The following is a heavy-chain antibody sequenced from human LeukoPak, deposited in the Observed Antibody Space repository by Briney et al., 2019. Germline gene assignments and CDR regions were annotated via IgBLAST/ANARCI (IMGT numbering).Heavy chain of an antibody. J-gene: IGHJ4*02. Sequence: GGSLRLSCAASGFTFSSYEMNWVRQAPGKGLEWVSVINWNGGSTGYADSVKGRFTISRDNAKNSLYLQMNSLRAEDTALYYCARGLAAAGTPYWGQGTLVTVSS. CDR3: ARGLAAAGTPY. CDR2: INWNGGST. CDR1: GFTFSSYE. D-gene: IGHD6-13*01. V-gene: IGHV3-20*04.